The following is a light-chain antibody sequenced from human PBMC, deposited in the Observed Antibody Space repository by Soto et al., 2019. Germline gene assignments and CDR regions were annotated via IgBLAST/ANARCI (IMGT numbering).Light chain of an antibody. CDR3: QQYNSYSPT. CDR1: QRISSW. V-gene: IGKV1-5*01. Sequence: DIQMTGSPSTLYASVGDRVTITCRASQRISSWLAWYQQKPGKAPKLLIYDASSLESGVPSRFSGSGSGTEFTLTISSLQPDDFAAYYCQQYNSYSPTFGQGTKVEIK. J-gene: IGKJ1*01. CDR2: DAS.